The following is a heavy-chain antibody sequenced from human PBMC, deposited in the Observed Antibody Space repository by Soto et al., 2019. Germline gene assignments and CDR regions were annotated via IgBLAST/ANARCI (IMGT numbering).Heavy chain of an antibody. J-gene: IGHJ4*02. V-gene: IGHV3-23*01. Sequence: EVQLLESGGGLVQPGGSLRLSCAASGFTFSSYAMSWVRQAPGKGLEWVSAISGSGGSTYYADSVKGRFTISRDNSKNTLYRPMNSLRAEDTAVYYCAKGRGYCSSTSGYVGSDYWGQGTLVTVSS. CDR2: ISGSGGST. CDR3: AKGRGYCSSTSGYVGSDY. CDR1: GFTFSSYA. D-gene: IGHD2-2*01.